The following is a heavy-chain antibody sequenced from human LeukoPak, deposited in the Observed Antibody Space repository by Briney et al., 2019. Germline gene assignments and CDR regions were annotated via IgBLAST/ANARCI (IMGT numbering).Heavy chain of an antibody. CDR3: ARARSSSFIDY. CDR1: GFTFSSYD. D-gene: IGHD6-6*01. J-gene: IGHJ4*02. Sequence: GGSLRLSCAASGFTFSSYDMHWVRQATGKGLEWVSAIGTAGDTYYPGSVKGRFTISRENPKNSLYLQMNSLRAGDTAVYYCARARSSSFIDYWGQGTLVTVSS. V-gene: IGHV3-13*01. CDR2: IGTAGDT.